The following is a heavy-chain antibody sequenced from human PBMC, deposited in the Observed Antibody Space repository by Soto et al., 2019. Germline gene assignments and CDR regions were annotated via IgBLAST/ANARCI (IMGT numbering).Heavy chain of an antibody. J-gene: IGHJ4*02. Sequence: GGSLSLSCAASGFTVSSNYMTWVRQAPGKGLEWVSVLYSGGSTYYADSVKGRFTISRDSSKNTLYLQMNSLRAEDTALYYCARDSRNRNFFDFWGQGTLVTVSS. V-gene: IGHV3-53*01. CDR2: LYSGGST. CDR1: GFTVSSNY. CDR3: ARDSRNRNFFDF. D-gene: IGHD2-2*01.